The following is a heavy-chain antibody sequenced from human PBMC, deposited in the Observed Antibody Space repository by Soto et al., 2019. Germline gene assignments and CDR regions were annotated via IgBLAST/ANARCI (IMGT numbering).Heavy chain of an antibody. V-gene: IGHV4-34*01. CDR2: INHSGST. Sequence: PSETLSLTCAVYGGSFSGYYWSWIRQPPGKGLEWIGEINHSGSTNYNPSLKSRVTISVDTSKNQSSLKLSSVTAADTAVYYCARVRRDVVVVVSKWGYYYYMDVWGKGTTVTVSS. CDR1: GGSFSGYY. CDR3: ARVRRDVVVVVSKWGYYYYMDV. D-gene: IGHD2-15*01. J-gene: IGHJ6*03.